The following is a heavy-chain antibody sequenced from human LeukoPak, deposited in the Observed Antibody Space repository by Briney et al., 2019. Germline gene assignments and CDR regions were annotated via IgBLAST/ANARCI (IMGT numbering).Heavy chain of an antibody. V-gene: IGHV5-51*01. CDR3: ARRGHGSSWYYFDY. J-gene: IGHJ4*02. D-gene: IGHD6-13*01. CDR2: IYLGGPDS. CDR1: GYSINSYW. Sequence: GESLKISCKASGYSINSYWIGWVRQVPGKGLEWMGNIYLGGPDSRYRRSFQGQVTISADKSISTAYLQWNSLKASDTAIYYCARRGHGSSWYYFDYWGQGTLVTVSS.